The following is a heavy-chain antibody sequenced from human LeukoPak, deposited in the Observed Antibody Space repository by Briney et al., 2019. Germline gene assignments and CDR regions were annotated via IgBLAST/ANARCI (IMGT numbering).Heavy chain of an antibody. Sequence: GGSLRLSCAASGFTFSSYAMSWVRQAPGKGLEGVSAISGSGGSTYYADSVKGRFTISRDNSKSTLYLQMNSLRAEDTAVYYCAKYSSGWYSAIDYWGQGTLVTVSS. CDR2: ISGSGGST. J-gene: IGHJ4*02. V-gene: IGHV3-23*01. D-gene: IGHD6-19*01. CDR1: GFTFSSYA. CDR3: AKYSSGWYSAIDY.